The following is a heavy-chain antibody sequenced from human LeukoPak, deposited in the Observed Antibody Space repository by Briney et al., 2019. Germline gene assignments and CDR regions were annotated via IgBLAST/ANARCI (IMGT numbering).Heavy chain of an antibody. V-gene: IGHV1-24*01. CDR2: FDPEDGET. CDR3: AAHGGATSYYYYYMDV. CDR1: GYTLTELS. J-gene: IGHJ6*03. Sequence: ASVKVSCKVSGYTLTELSMHWARQAPGKGLEWMGGFDPEDGETIYAQKFQGRVTMTEDTSTDTAYMELSSLRSEDTAVYYCAAHGGATSYYYYYMDVWGKGTTVTVSS. D-gene: IGHD1-26*01.